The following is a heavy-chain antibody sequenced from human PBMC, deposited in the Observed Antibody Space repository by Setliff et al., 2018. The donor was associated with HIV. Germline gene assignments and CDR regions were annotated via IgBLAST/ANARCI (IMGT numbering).Heavy chain of an antibody. Sequence: GGSLRLSCAASRFTFSNYWMSWVRQAPGKGLEWVADIKQDGSEKYYVDSVTGRFTISRDNAKNSLYLQMNSLRAEDTAVYYCARDPGSGWYVNRYLDYWGQGTLVTVSS. J-gene: IGHJ4*02. CDR1: RFTFSNYW. V-gene: IGHV3-7*01. CDR2: IKQDGSEK. CDR3: ARDPGSGWYVNRYLDY. D-gene: IGHD6-19*01.